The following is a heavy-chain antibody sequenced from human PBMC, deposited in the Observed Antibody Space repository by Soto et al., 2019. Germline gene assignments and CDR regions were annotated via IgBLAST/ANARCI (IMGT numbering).Heavy chain of an antibody. D-gene: IGHD3-10*01. CDR1: GGSFSGYY. J-gene: IGHJ6*02. CDR3: ARGRKYYYGSGSYSNYYYGMDV. CDR2: INHSGST. Sequence: SSETLSLTCAVYGGSFSGYYWSWIRQPPGKGLEWIGEINHSGSTNYNPSLKSRVTISVDTSKNQFSLKLSSVTAADTAVYYCARGRKYYYGSGSYSNYYYGMDVWGQGTTVTVSS. V-gene: IGHV4-34*01.